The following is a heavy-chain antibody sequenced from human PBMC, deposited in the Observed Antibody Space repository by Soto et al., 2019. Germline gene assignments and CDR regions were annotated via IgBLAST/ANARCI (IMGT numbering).Heavy chain of an antibody. Sequence: PGGSLILSWAASGFTFSSYAMSWVRQAPGKGLEWVAAISGSGGSTYYADSVKGRFTISRDNSKNTLYLQMNSLRAEDTAVYYCAKAFATLNHYFDYWGQGTLVTVSS. CDR3: AKAFATLNHYFDY. V-gene: IGHV3-23*01. CDR1: GFTFSSYA. D-gene: IGHD5-12*01. J-gene: IGHJ4*02. CDR2: ISGSGGST.